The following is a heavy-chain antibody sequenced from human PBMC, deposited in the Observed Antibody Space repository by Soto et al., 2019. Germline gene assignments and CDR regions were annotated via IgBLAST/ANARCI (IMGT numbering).Heavy chain of an antibody. CDR2: IYYSGST. Sequence: QVQLQESGPGLVKPSETLSLTCTVSGGSVSSGSYYWSWIRQPPGKGLEWIGYIYYSGSTNYNPSLKSRVTISVDTSKNQFSLKMSAVTAADTAVYYCARGRVEPYGGKGGWFDPWGQGTLVTVSS. D-gene: IGHD4-17*01. V-gene: IGHV4-61*01. J-gene: IGHJ5*02. CDR1: GGSVSSGSYY. CDR3: ARGRVEPYGGKGGWFDP.